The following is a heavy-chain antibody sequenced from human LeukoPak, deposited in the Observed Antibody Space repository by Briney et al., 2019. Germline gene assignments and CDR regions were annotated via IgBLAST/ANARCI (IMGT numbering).Heavy chain of an antibody. CDR1: GFTFSDYY. J-gene: IGHJ6*03. CDR2: ISSSGSTI. Sequence: GGSLRLSCAASGFTFSDYYMSWIRQAPGKGLEWVSYISSSGSTIYYADSVKGRFTISRDNAKNSLYLQMNSLRAEDTAVYYCARILFGYSRSWWIMDVWGKGTTVTVSS. D-gene: IGHD6-13*01. CDR3: ARILFGYSRSWWIMDV. V-gene: IGHV3-11*04.